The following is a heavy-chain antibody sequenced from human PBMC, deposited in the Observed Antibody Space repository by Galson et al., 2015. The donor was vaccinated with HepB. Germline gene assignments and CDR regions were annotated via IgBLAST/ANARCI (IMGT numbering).Heavy chain of an antibody. D-gene: IGHD3-22*01. CDR1: GFTFSSYA. Sequence: SLRLSCAASGFTFSSYAMSWVRQAPGKGLEWVSAISGSGGSTYYADSVKGRFTISRDNSKNTLYLQMNSLKTEDTAVYYCTRDPGGQRITMIVADYWGQGTLVTVSS. CDR3: TRDPGGQRITMIVADY. CDR2: ISGSGGST. J-gene: IGHJ4*02. V-gene: IGHV3-23*01.